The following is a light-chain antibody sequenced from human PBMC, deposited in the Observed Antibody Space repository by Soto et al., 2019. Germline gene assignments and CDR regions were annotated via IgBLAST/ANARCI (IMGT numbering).Light chain of an antibody. V-gene: IGLV2-14*01. CDR2: EVS. CDR3: RSHTTRDTDV. CDR1: SSDIGAYNS. J-gene: IGLJ1*01. Sequence: QSALTQPASVSGSPGQSITISCTGSSSDIGAYNSVSWYQQHPGIAPQLIIYEVSNRPLGVSNRFSGSKSGNTASLTISGLQAEDEADYYCRSHTTRDTDVFGTGTKLTVL.